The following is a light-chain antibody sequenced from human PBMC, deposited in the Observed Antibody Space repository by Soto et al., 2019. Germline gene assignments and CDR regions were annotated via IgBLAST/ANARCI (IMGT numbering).Light chain of an antibody. CDR1: QSVSSSY. J-gene: IGKJ1*01. CDR3: KQYGSSLWT. V-gene: IGKV3-20*01. Sequence: EIVLTQSPGTLSLSPGERATLSCRASQSVSSSYLAWYQQKPGQAPRLLIYGAYTRATGVQARFSGGGSGTEFTLTIRRLEPEDFAVYYCKQYGSSLWTFGQGTKVDIK. CDR2: GAY.